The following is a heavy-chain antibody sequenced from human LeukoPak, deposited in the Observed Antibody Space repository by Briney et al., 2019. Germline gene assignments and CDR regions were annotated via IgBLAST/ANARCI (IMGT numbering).Heavy chain of an antibody. CDR3: ARGDDYGDYNWFDP. V-gene: IGHV4-59*01. D-gene: IGHD4-17*01. J-gene: IGHJ5*02. CDR2: IYNSGST. Sequence: SETLSFTCNVSGGSISNFYWSWIRQPPGKGLEWIGHIYNSGSTNNNPSLKSRVTISADTSKNEISLKLSSVTAADTGVYYCARGDDYGDYNWFDPWGQGTLVTVSS. CDR1: GGSISNFY.